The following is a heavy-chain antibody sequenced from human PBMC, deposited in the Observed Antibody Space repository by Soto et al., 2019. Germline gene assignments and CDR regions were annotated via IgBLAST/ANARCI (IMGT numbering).Heavy chain of an antibody. V-gene: IGHV4-38-2*01. CDR2: IYHSGGT. CDR1: GYSISSGYY. Sequence: SETLSLTCAVSGYSISSGYYWAWIRQPPGKGLEWIGSIYHSGGTYYNPSLKSRVSISVDTSNNQFSLQLSSVIAADTAVFYCARAEYYSHSSGYCFNFDYWGQGALVTVSS. J-gene: IGHJ4*02. D-gene: IGHD3-22*01. CDR3: ARAEYYSHSSGYCFNFDY.